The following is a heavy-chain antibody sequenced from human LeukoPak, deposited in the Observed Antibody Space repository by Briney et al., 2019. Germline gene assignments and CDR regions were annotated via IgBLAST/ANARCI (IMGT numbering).Heavy chain of an antibody. Sequence: SVKVCCKASGGTFSSYAFSWVRQALGQGLEWMGGIIPIFGTPNYAQKFQGKVTITADESTSSVFMDLSNLRSEDTAVYYCATSSVASTFHYYDGMDVWGQGTTVTVSS. D-gene: IGHD2-15*01. CDR3: ATSSVASTFHYYDGMDV. V-gene: IGHV1-69*13. CDR1: GGTFSSYA. CDR2: IIPIFGTP. J-gene: IGHJ6*02.